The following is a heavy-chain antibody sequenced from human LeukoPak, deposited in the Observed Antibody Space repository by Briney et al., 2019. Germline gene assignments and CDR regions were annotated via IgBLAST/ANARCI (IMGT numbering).Heavy chain of an antibody. V-gene: IGHV3-7*05. CDR3: AREAPFDY. Sequence: GGSLRLSCAASGFSFSSYWMTWVRQAPGRGLEWEANIKEDGSEKYYVDSVKGRFTVSRDNTKKLVYLQMNNLRAEDTAVYYCAREAPFDYWGQGTLVTVSS. J-gene: IGHJ4*02. CDR1: GFSFSSYW. CDR2: IKEDGSEK.